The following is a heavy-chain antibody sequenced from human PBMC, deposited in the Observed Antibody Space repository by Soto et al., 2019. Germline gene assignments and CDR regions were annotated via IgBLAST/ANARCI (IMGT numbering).Heavy chain of an antibody. Sequence: GGSLRLSCAASGFIFENFGMSWVRQAPGKGLEWTSSISGSGFKKYYADSVKGRFTISRDNSKSTVYLELNNLSAEDTAVYHCAKNQGVELVPLATVDWFDPWGQGSVVTVSS. CDR1: GFIFENFG. CDR2: ISGSGFKK. J-gene: IGHJ5*02. CDR3: AKNQGVELVPLATVDWFDP. V-gene: IGHV3-23*01. D-gene: IGHD1-26*01.